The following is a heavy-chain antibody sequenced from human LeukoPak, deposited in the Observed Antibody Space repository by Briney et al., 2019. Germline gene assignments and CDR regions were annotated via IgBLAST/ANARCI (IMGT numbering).Heavy chain of an antibody. D-gene: IGHD1-7*01. J-gene: IGHJ4*02. Sequence: SATLSLTCTVSGGSISSYYWSWIRQPPGKGLEWIGYIYYSGSTNYNPSLKSRVTISVDTSKNQFSLKLSSVTAADTAVYYCATYNWNYDGFDYWGQGTLVTVSS. V-gene: IGHV4-59*01. CDR2: IYYSGST. CDR3: ATYNWNYDGFDY. CDR1: GGSISSYY.